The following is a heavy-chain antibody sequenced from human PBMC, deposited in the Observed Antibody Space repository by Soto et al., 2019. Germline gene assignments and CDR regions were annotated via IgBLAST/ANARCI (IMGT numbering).Heavy chain of an antibody. CDR2: IKQDGREK. D-gene: IGHD4-17*01. CDR1: GFTFSTYW. J-gene: IGHJ4*02. CDR3: VGYGDYRKYYFDY. V-gene: IGHV3-7*01. Sequence: EVQLVESGGGLVQPGGSLRLFCAASGFTFSTYWMSWVRQAPGKGLEWVANIKQDGREKYYVDSVKGRFTISRDNAKNSLYLQMNSLRAEDTAVYYCVGYGDYRKYYFDYWGQGSLLTVSS.